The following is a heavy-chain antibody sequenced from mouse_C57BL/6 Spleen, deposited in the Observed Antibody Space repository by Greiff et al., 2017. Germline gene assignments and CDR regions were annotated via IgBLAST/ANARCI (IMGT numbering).Heavy chain of an antibody. J-gene: IGHJ3*01. CDR2: IDPASGST. V-gene: IGHV14-3*01. D-gene: IGHD2-13*01. CDR3: SICGEGDRGYFDY. Sequence: EVQLQEPGAELVKPGASVKLSCTASGFTFKNSYMHWVKQRPEQGLEWIGRIDPASGSTKYTEKFKGKATIIVDTSSNTAYLQLSSLTSEDSAVYYCSICGEGDRGYFDYWGKGTLVTVSA. CDR1: GFTFKNSY.